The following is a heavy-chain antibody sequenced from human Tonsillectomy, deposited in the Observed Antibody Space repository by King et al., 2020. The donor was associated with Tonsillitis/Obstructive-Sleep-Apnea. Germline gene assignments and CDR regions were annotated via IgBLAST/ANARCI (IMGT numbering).Heavy chain of an antibody. CDR1: GLTFSSYA. Sequence: VQLVESGGGLVQPGGSLRLSCSASGLTFSSYAMHWVRQAPGKGLEYVSGISRNGGSTYYADSVKDRFTFSRDNSNNTLYIQMSSLRAEETAVYYCVKDVYPSRVGAGTFDYWGQGTLVTVSS. CDR3: VKDVYPSRVGAGTFDY. J-gene: IGHJ4*02. CDR2: ISRNGGST. V-gene: IGHV3-64*03. D-gene: IGHD6-19*01.